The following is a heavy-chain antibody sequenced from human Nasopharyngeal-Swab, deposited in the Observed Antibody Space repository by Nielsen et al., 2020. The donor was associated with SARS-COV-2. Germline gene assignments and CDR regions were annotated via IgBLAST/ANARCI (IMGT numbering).Heavy chain of an antibody. V-gene: IGHV3-21*01. Sequence: GESLKISCAASGFSFSTYTMNWVRQAPGKGLEWLSSISSDSGAKYHADSVKGRFTISRDNAKNSLYLEMNSLRAVDTAVYYCLRGDRRDYWGPGTLVSVSS. CDR1: GFSFSTYT. CDR3: LRGDRRDY. J-gene: IGHJ4*02. D-gene: IGHD3-22*01. CDR2: ISSDSGAK.